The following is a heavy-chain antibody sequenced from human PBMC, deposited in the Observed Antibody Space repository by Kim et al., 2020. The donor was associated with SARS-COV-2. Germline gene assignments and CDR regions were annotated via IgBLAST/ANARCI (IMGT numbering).Heavy chain of an antibody. J-gene: IGHJ5*02. D-gene: IGHD2-8*01. V-gene: IGHV1-2*02. CDR3: ARDLGVSPNWFDP. Sequence: AQKFQGRVTMTRDTSISTAYMELSRLRSDDTAVYYCARDLGVSPNWFDPWGQGTLVTVSS.